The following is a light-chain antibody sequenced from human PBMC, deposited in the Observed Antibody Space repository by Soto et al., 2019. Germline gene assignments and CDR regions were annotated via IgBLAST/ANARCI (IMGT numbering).Light chain of an antibody. J-gene: IGLJ2*01. V-gene: IGLV2-8*01. CDR3: ASYGGRDDMI. CDR2: GVT. Sequence: QSALTQPPSASGSPGQSVTISCTGTSSDVGGYDRVSWFQHHPGNAPILIIYGVTDRLSGVPYLFSGTKSGNTASLTVSGLQAEDEADYFCASYGGRDDMIFGGGTKLTVL. CDR1: SSDVGGYDR.